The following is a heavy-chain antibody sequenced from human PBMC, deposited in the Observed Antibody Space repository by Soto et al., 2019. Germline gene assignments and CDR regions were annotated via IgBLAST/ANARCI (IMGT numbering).Heavy chain of an antibody. CDR3: GKKVGLVTTSWHFDY. CDR1: GFTFSGYA. Sequence: EVQLLESGGDLVQPGRSLRLSCAASGFTFSGYAMSWVRQAPGKGLEWVSVIHGGGTSAYYADSVKGRFTISRDNSKNTLYLQMSSLIGEDTAVYYCGKKVGLVTTSWHFDYWGQGTLVTVAS. J-gene: IGHJ4*02. CDR2: IHGGGTSA. V-gene: IGHV3-23*01. D-gene: IGHD4-17*01.